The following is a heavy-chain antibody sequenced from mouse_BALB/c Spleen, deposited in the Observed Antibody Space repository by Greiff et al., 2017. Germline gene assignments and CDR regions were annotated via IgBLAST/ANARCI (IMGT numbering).Heavy chain of an antibody. CDR2: IWSGGST. V-gene: IGHV2-2*02. D-gene: IGHD2-12*01. CDR1: GFSLTSYG. CDR3: ARTPRRDAMDY. Sequence: VKLVESGPGLVQPSQSLSITCTVSGFSLTSYGVHWVRQSPGKGLEWLGVIWSGGSTDYNAAFISRLSISKDNSKSQVFFKMNSLQANDTAIYYCARTPRRDAMDYWGQGTSVTVSS. J-gene: IGHJ4*01.